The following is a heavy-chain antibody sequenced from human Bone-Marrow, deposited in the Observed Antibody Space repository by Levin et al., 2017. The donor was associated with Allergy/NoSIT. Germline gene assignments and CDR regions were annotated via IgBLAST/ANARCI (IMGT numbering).Heavy chain of an antibody. CDR1: GFTFDDYG. J-gene: IGHJ6*02. CDR3: ARDARYYYYGMDV. CDR2: INWNGGST. Sequence: GESLKISCAASGFTFDDYGMSWVRQAPGKGLEWVSGINWNGGSTGYADSVKGRFTISRDNAKNSLYLQMNSLRAEDTALYHCARDARYYYYGMDVWGQGTTVTVSS. V-gene: IGHV3-20*01.